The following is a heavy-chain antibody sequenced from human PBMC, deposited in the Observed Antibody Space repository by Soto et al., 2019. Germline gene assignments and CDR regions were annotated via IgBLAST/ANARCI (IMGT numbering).Heavy chain of an antibody. CDR1: GGSISSGDYY. J-gene: IGHJ3*02. V-gene: IGHV4-61*08. Sequence: SETLSLTCTVSGGSISSGDYYWSWIRQPPGKGLEWIGYIYYSGSTNYNPSLKSRVTISVDTSKNQFSLKLSSVTAADTAVYYCARAHCSSTSCSFFAGAFDIWGQGTMLTVSS. CDR2: IYYSGST. CDR3: ARAHCSSTSCSFFAGAFDI. D-gene: IGHD2-2*01.